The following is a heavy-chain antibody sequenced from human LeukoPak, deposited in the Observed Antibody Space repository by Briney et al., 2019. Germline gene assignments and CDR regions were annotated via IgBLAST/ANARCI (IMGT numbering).Heavy chain of an antibody. D-gene: IGHD3-10*01. CDR3: AYGSGSWTYYFDY. Sequence: SGGSLRLSCAASEFSVGSNYMTWVRQAPGKGLEWVSLIYSGGSTYYADSVKGRFTISRDNSKNTLYLQMNSLRAEDTAVYYCAYGSGSWTYYFDYWGQGTLVTVSS. V-gene: IGHV3-53*01. J-gene: IGHJ4*02. CDR2: IYSGGST. CDR1: EFSVGSNY.